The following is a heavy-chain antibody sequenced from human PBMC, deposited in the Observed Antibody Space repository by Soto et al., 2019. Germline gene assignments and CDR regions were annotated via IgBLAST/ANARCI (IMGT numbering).Heavy chain of an antibody. D-gene: IGHD3-10*01. V-gene: IGHV1-69*01. J-gene: IGHJ6*02. CDR3: ARVLYYGSGSYSPYGMDV. CDR2: VSHPFRTS. CDR1: GVSFNNNG. Sequence: QVRLVQSGAEVKKPGSSVKVSCKTSGVSFNNNGIGRVRQAPGHGLEWMGGVSHPFRTSNYARKFQGRISITADASTATGNMELSSLTSEDTTQSYCARVLYYGSGSYSPYGMDVWVQGTTGTVSS.